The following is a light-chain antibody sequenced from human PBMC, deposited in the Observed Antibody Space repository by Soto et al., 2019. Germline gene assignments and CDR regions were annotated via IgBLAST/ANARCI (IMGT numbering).Light chain of an antibody. CDR3: CSYARSSTFWV. J-gene: IGLJ3*02. CDR1: SSDVGSYNL. CDR2: EGS. Sequence: QSALTQPASVSGSPGQSITISCTGTSSDVGSYNLVSWYQQHPGKAPKLMIYEGSTRPSGVSNRFSGSKSGNMASLTISGLQAEDEADYYCCSYARSSTFWVFGGGTKLTVL. V-gene: IGLV2-23*03.